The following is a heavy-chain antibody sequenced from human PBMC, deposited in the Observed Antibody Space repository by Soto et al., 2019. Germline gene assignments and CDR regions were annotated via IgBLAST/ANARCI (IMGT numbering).Heavy chain of an antibody. V-gene: IGHV4-31*03. CDR1: GGSISSDGYY. CDR2: HYYSGST. J-gene: IGHJ4*02. D-gene: IGHD3-10*01. Sequence: SETLSLTCTVSGGSISSDGYYWSWIRQHPGEGLEWIGFHYYSGSTYYNPYLKSRVTISVDTSKNQFSLKLSSVTAADTVVYYCARDRGGYPGPFDYWGQGTLVTVSS. CDR3: ARDRGGYPGPFDY.